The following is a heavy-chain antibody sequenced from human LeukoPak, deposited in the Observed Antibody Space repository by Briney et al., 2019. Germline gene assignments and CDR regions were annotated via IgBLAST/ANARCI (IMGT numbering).Heavy chain of an antibody. V-gene: IGHV3-11*01. J-gene: IGHJ4*02. CDR3: ARTSGTIDY. CDR2: ISSSGSTI. Sequence: LSLTCTVSGGSISSSSYCMSWIRQAPGKGLEWVSYISSSGSTIYYADSVKRRFTISRDNAKNSLYLQMNSLRAEDTAVYYCARTSGTIDYWGQGTMVTVSS. D-gene: IGHD1-1*01. CDR1: GGSISSSSYC.